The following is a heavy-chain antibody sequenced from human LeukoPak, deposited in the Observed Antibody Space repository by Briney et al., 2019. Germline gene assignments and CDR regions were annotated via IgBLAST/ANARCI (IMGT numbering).Heavy chain of an antibody. CDR3: ARDGSGFRGYCSSTSCSFDN. D-gene: IGHD2-2*01. V-gene: IGHV3-21*01. Sequence: PGGSLRLSCAASGFTFSTYNMNWVRQAPGKGLERVSSISSSSSYIYYADSVKGRFTISRDNSKNTLYLQMNSLRAEDTAVYYCARDGSGFRGYCSSTSCSFDNWGQGTLVTVSS. J-gene: IGHJ4*02. CDR1: GFTFSTYN. CDR2: ISSSSSYI.